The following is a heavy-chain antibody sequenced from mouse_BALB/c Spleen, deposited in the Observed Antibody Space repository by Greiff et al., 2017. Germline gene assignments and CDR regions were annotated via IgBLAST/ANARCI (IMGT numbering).Heavy chain of an antibody. CDR2: ISSGGSK. V-gene: IGHV5-6-5*01. CDR3: ARMLYDSYAIDY. Sequence: EVKVVESWGGLVKPGGSLKLSCAASGFTFSSYAMSWVRQTPEKRLEWGASISSGGSKYYPDSVKGRFTISRDNARNILYLQMSSLRSEDTAMYYCARMLYDSYAIDYFVQQPSVTVSS. CDR1: GFTFSSYA. J-gene: IGHJ4*01. D-gene: IGHD1-3*01.